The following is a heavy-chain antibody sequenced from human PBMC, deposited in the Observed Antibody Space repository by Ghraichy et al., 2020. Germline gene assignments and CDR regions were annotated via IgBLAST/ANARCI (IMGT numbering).Heavy chain of an antibody. V-gene: IGHV4-34*01. J-gene: IGHJ6*02. CDR1: GGSFSGYY. Sequence: GSLSLTCAVYGGSFSGYYWSWIRQPPGMGLEWIGEINHSGSTNYNPSLKSRVTISVDMSKNQFSLKLSSVTAADTAVYYCARGLRITMVRGAPGVGMDVWGQGTTVTVSS. CDR3: ARGLRITMVRGAPGVGMDV. CDR2: INHSGST. D-gene: IGHD3-10*01.